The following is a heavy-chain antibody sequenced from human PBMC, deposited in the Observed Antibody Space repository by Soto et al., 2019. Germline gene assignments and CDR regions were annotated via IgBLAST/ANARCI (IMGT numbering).Heavy chain of an antibody. V-gene: IGHV4-39*01. J-gene: IGHJ5*02. Sequence: PSETLSLTGTFSGDSITWTKCYWGWIRQPPGKGLEWVGDVYCSGSTNYNTSLKSRLTMSIDTSKGQVSLKSSSVTAADLGVYDCARLTPRIAAASPGRSNLLDPGGPETLVTVSS. CDR3: ARLTPRIAAASPGRSNLLDP. CDR1: GDSITWTKCY. CDR2: VYCSGST. D-gene: IGHD6-25*01.